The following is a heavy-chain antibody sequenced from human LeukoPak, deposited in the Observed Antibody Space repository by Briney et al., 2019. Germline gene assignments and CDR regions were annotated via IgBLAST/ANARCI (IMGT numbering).Heavy chain of an antibody. CDR1: GGSISSSSYY. D-gene: IGHD6-13*01. Sequence: SETLSLTCTVSGGSISSSSYYWGWIRQPPGKGLEWIGSIYYSGSTYYNPSLKSRVTISVDTSKNQFSLNLSSVTAADTAVYYCARRPYSSSWPINYWGQGTLVTVSS. V-gene: IGHV4-39*01. J-gene: IGHJ4*02. CDR2: IYYSGST. CDR3: ARRPYSSSWPINY.